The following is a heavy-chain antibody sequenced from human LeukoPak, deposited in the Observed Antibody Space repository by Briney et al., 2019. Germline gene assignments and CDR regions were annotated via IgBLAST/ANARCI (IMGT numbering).Heavy chain of an antibody. CDR3: ARAPAAAIDY. CDR2: IYYSGST. J-gene: IGHJ4*02. D-gene: IGHD2-15*01. V-gene: IGHV4-59*01. CDR1: GGSISSYY. Sequence: SETLSLTCTVSGGSISSYYWSRIRQPPGMGLEWIGYIYYSGSTNYNPSLKSRVTISVDTSKNQFSLKLSSVTAADTAVYYCARAPAAAIDYWGQGTLVTVSS.